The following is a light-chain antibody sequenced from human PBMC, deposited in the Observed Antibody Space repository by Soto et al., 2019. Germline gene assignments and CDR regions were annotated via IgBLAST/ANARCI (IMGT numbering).Light chain of an antibody. CDR2: GNN. CDR1: SSNIGEGYD. Sequence: QSVLTQPPSVSGAPGQTITISCTGSSSNIGEGYDVHWYQQLPGTAPKLLIYGNNNLPSGVPDRFSGSKSGTSASLAITGLRCEDEADYHCQAYDSSLKSAVFGGGTKLTVL. CDR3: QAYDSSLKSAV. J-gene: IGLJ2*01. V-gene: IGLV1-40*01.